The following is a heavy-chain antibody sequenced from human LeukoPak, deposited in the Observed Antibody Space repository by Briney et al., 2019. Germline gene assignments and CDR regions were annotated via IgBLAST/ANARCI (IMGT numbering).Heavy chain of an antibody. Sequence: SETLSLTCTVSGGSISSYYWSWLRQPPGKGLEWIGYIYYSGSTNYNPSLKSRVTISVDTSKNQFSLKLSSVTAADTAVYYCARRWFGEGAGAFDIWGQGTMVTVSS. D-gene: IGHD3-10*01. V-gene: IGHV4-59*01. J-gene: IGHJ3*02. CDR1: GGSISSYY. CDR3: ARRWFGEGAGAFDI. CDR2: IYYSGST.